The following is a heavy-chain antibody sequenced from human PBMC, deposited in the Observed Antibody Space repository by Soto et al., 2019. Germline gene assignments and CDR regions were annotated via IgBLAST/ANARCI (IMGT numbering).Heavy chain of an antibody. V-gene: IGHV1-69*01. CDR3: ARVVNDYGDYAFEY. Sequence: VQLVQSGAEVKKPGSSVRVSCKASGGTFSTYAITWVRQAPGQGLEWMGGIIPISGLGKYAQKFQGRLTITADESTRTAHMELSSLRSEDTAMYYCARVVNDYGDYAFEYWGQGTLVTVSS. J-gene: IGHJ4*02. CDR2: IIPISGLG. CDR1: GGTFSTYA. D-gene: IGHD4-17*01.